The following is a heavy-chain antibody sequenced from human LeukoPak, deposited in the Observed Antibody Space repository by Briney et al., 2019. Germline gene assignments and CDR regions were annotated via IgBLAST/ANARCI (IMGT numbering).Heavy chain of an antibody. CDR2: INPSGGST. CDR1: GYTFTSYY. CDR3: ARKDSVSRGLYYYYYGMGV. D-gene: IGHD5/OR15-5a*01. Sequence: ASVKVSCKASGYTFTSYYMHWVRQAPGQGLEWMGIINPSGGSTSYAQKFQGRVTMTRDTSTSTVYMELSSLRSEDTAVYYCARKDSVSRGLYYYYYGMGVWGQGTTVTVSS. V-gene: IGHV1-46*01. J-gene: IGHJ6*02.